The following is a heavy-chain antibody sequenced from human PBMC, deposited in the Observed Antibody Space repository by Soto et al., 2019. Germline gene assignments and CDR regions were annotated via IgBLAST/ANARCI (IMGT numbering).Heavy chain of an antibody. D-gene: IGHD2-15*01. J-gene: IGHJ4*02. CDR3: PKDAPCSSGNCYPYFFNY. Sequence: GWYLRLSCEDSGFTFSRYELTWFRQAPLNVMEWVSTISGSGGGTYYGDSVKGRFTISRDNSKSTLYLQMDSLRAEDTAVYYCPKDAPCSSGNCYPYFFNYWGQGSLVTISS. CDR1: GFTFSRYE. CDR2: ISGSGGGT. V-gene: IGHV3-23*01.